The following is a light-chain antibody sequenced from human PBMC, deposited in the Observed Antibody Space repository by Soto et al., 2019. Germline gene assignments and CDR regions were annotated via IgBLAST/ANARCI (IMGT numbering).Light chain of an antibody. CDR1: SSDIGAYNY. J-gene: IGLJ3*02. Sequence: QSALTQPPSASGSRGQSVTMSCTGTSSDIGAYNYVSWYQQHPGKAPRVMISEVSKRPSGVPDRFSGSKSGNTASLTVSGLQAEDEADYYCASHAGSSWVFGGGAKVTVL. V-gene: IGLV2-8*01. CDR2: EVS. CDR3: ASHAGSSWV.